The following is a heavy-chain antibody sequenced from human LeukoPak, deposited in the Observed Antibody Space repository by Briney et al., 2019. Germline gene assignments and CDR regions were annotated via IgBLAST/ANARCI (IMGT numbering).Heavy chain of an antibody. CDR1: GGTFSSYA. CDR2: IIPIFGTA. V-gene: IGHV1-69*13. D-gene: IGHD2-2*01. Sequence: WASVKVSCKASGGTFSSYAISWVRQAPGQGLEWMGGIIPIFGTANYAQKFQGRVTITADESTSTAYMELSSLRSEDTAVYYCATIGKYCSSTSCYLRYWGQGTLSPSPQ. CDR3: ATIGKYCSSTSCYLRY. J-gene: IGHJ4*02.